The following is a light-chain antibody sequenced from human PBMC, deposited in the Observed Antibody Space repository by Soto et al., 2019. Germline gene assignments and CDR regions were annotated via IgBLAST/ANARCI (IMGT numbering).Light chain of an antibody. V-gene: IGKV3-11*01. Sequence: VFTRPLVTLSLSPGERATLSCRASQSFRGLLAWYQQKPGQAPRLLIYDAYNRATGIPPRFSGSGSGTDFTLTISSLEPEDSAVYYCQQRHMWPITFGQGTRL. CDR3: QQRHMWPIT. CDR2: DAY. J-gene: IGKJ5*01. CDR1: QSFRGL.